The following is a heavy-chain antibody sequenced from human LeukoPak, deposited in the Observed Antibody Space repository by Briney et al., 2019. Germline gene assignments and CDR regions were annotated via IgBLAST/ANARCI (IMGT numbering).Heavy chain of an antibody. CDR1: GGSISSGGYS. CDR3: VSDYYGSGRGAFDI. D-gene: IGHD3-10*01. J-gene: IGHJ3*02. CDR2: IYHSGST. V-gene: IGHV4-30-2*01. Sequence: SETLSLTCAVSGGSISSGGYSWSWIRQPPGTGLEWIGYIYHSGSTYYNPSLKSRVTISVDRSKNQFSLKLSSVIAADTAVYYCVSDYYGSGRGAFDIWGQGTMVTVSS.